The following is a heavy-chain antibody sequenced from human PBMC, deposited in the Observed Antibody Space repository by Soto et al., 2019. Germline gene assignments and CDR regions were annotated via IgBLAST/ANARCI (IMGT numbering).Heavy chain of an antibody. CDR1: GGSIGSGDYY. CDR3: ARSIDP. V-gene: IGHV4-30-4*01. J-gene: IGHJ5*02. Sequence: PSETLSLTCSVSGGSIGSGDYYWNWIRQPPGKGLEWIGHIYYSGSTYYNSSLKSRVTISLDTSKNQFSLKLSSVTAADTAVYYCARSIDPWGQGTLVTVSS. CDR2: IYYSGST.